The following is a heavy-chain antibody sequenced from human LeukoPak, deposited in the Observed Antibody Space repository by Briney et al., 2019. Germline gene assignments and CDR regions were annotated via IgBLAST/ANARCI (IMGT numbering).Heavy chain of an antibody. CDR3: AKTTTGYSSGRYPGWPVDS. J-gene: IGHJ4*02. V-gene: IGHV3-23*01. CDR1: GFTFSSYA. CDR2: IFGSGGST. D-gene: IGHD6-19*01. Sequence: GALRLSCAASGFTFSSYAMYWVRQAPGKGLEWVSGIFGSGGSTHYADSVKGRFTISRDNSKNTVYLQMNSLRAEDTAVYYCAKTTTGYSSGRYPGWPVDSWGQGTLVTVYS.